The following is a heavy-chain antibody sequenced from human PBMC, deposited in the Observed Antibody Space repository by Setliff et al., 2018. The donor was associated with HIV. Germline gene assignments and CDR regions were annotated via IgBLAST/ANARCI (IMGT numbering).Heavy chain of an antibody. Sequence: AGGSLRLSCAASGFTFDDYAMHWVRQAPGKGLEWVGRIKTKTEGGRTDYAAPVKGRFTISRDDSKNTLYLQMNSLKIDDSGVYYCARGPGSGDYSYYFDYWGQGTLVTVSS. J-gene: IGHJ4*02. V-gene: IGHV3-15*01. CDR3: ARGPGSGDYSYYFDY. CDR2: IKTKTEGGRT. CDR1: GFTFDDYA. D-gene: IGHD4-17*01.